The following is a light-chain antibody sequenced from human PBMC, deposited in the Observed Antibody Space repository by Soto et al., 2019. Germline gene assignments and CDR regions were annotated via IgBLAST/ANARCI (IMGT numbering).Light chain of an antibody. CDR1: QGITSW. Sequence: DIQMTQSPSSVSASVGDRVTITCRASQGITSWLAWYQQKPGKAPKLLIYAASTLQGGIPSRFSGSGSGTDFTLTISSLQTEDFATYYCQQTDNFPLAVGGGTKVEIK. V-gene: IGKV1-12*01. J-gene: IGKJ4*01. CDR3: QQTDNFPLA. CDR2: AAS.